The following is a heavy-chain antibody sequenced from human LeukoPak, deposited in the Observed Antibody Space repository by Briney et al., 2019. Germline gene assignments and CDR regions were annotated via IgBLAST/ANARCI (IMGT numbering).Heavy chain of an antibody. CDR2: IYTSGST. J-gene: IGHJ4*02. D-gene: IGHD6-13*01. Sequence: SETLSLTCTVSGGSISSYYWSWIRQPAGKGLEWTGRIYTSGSTNYNPSLKSRVTISVDTSKNQFSLKLSSVTAADTAVYYCARVRYSSPVFDYWGQGTLVTVSS. V-gene: IGHV4-4*07. CDR3: ARVRYSSPVFDY. CDR1: GGSISSYY.